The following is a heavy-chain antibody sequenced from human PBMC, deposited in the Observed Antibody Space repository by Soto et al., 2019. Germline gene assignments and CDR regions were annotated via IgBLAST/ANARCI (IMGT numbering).Heavy chain of an antibody. J-gene: IGHJ3*02. D-gene: IGHD3-22*01. CDR3: TTGNSSGYYWPHDAFDI. Sequence: PGGSLRLSCAASGFTFSNAWMNWVRQAPGKGLEWVGRIKSKTDGGTTDYAAPVKGRFTISRDDSKNTLYLQMNSLKTEDTAVYYCTTGNSSGYYWPHDAFDIWGQGTMVTVSS. CDR2: IKSKTDGGTT. V-gene: IGHV3-15*07. CDR1: GFTFSNAW.